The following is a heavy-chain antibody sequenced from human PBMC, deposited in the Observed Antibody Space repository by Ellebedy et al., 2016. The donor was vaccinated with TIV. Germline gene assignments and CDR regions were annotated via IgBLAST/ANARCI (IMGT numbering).Heavy chain of an antibody. CDR1: GFTFDNFA. J-gene: IGHJ4*02. CDR3: ARKTDTGTSGDY. D-gene: IGHD1-1*01. V-gene: IGHV3-23*01. Sequence: PGGSLRLSCATSGFTFDNFAMRWFRQAPGKGLEWVSAITGSGDRTFYADSVKGRFTVSRDTSKNTLYLQMNSLRAEDTAMYYCARKTDTGTSGDYWGQGTPVTVSS. CDR2: ITGSGDRT.